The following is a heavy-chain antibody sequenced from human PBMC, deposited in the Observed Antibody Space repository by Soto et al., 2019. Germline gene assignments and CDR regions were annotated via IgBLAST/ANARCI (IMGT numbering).Heavy chain of an antibody. V-gene: IGHV4-59*01. CDR2: IYYSGST. Sequence: SETLSLTCNVSGGSIYTYYWNWIRQSPGKGLEWIGYIYYSGSTNYNPSLKSRVTISVDTSKNQFSLKLSSVTAADTAVYYCARAEAGRWIQLWVDAFDIWGQGTMVTVSS. J-gene: IGHJ3*02. D-gene: IGHD5-18*01. CDR3: ARAEAGRWIQLWVDAFDI. CDR1: GGSIYTYY.